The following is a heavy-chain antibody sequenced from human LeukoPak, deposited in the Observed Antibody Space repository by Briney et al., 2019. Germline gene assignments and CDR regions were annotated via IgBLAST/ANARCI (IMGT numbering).Heavy chain of an antibody. J-gene: IGHJ6*04. CDR2: ISSSGSTI. V-gene: IGHV3-48*03. D-gene: IGHD3-10*02. CDR1: GFTFSSFE. Sequence: GGSLRLSCAASGFTFSSFEMNWVRQAPGKGLEWVSYISSSGSTIYYADSVKGRFTISRDNAKNSLYLKMNSLRAEDTAVYYCAELGITMIGGVWGKGTTVTISS. CDR3: AELGITMIGGV.